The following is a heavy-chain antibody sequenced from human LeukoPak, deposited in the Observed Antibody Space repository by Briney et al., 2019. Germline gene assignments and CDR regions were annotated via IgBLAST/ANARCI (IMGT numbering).Heavy chain of an antibody. CDR3: ARFPYSSGADY. CDR2: IYYSGST. J-gene: IGHJ4*02. Sequence: SETLSLTCTVSGGSISSYYWSWIRQPPGKGLEGIGYIYYSGSTNYNPSLKSRVTISVDTSKNQFSLKLSSVTAADTAVYYCARFPYSSGADYWGQGTLVTVSS. D-gene: IGHD6-19*01. CDR1: GGSISSYY. V-gene: IGHV4-59*01.